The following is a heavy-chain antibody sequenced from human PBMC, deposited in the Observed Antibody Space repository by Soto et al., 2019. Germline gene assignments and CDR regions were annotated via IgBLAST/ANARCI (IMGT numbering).Heavy chain of an antibody. Sequence: QITLKESGPTLVKPTQTLTLTCTFSGFSLSTSGVGVGWIRQPPGKALEWLALIYWDDDKRYSPSLKSRLTITKDTSKNQVVLTMTNMDPVDTATYYCAHRQDEVRGVIRPYYGMDVWGQGTTVTVSS. D-gene: IGHD3-10*01. CDR3: AHRQDEVRGVIRPYYGMDV. CDR1: GFSLSTSGVG. CDR2: IYWDDDK. J-gene: IGHJ6*02. V-gene: IGHV2-5*02.